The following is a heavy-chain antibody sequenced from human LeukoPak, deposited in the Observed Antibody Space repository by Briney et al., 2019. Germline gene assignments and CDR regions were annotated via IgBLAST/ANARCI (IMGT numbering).Heavy chain of an antibody. V-gene: IGHV4-61*02. Sequence: PSETLSLTCTVSGGSISSGSYYWSWIRQPAGKGLEWIGRIYTSGSTNYNPPLKSRVTISVDTSKNQFSLKLSSVTAADTAVYYCARGGHSGSYPGDWYYWGQGTLVTVSS. CDR3: ARGGHSGSYPGDWYY. D-gene: IGHD1-26*01. J-gene: IGHJ4*02. CDR2: IYTSGST. CDR1: GGSISSGSYY.